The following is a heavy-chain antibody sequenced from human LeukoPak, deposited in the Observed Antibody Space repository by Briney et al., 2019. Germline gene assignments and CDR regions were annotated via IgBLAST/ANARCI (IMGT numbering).Heavy chain of an antibody. J-gene: IGHJ4*02. V-gene: IGHV1-18*01. CDR2: IDTYGGST. Sequence: ASVKVSCKASGHTFISYGVSWVRQAPGQGLEWMGWIDTYGGSTNYAQNLQGRVTVTTDTSTTTVYMELRSLRSDDTAVYYCARPNTDAAGYYFGYWGQGTLVTVSS. D-gene: IGHD6-13*01. CDR1: GHTFISYG. CDR3: ARPNTDAAGYYFGY.